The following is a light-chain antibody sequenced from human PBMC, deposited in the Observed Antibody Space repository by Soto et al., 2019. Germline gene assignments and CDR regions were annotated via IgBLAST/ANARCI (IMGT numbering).Light chain of an antibody. J-gene: IGKJ5*01. CDR2: WSS. V-gene: IGKV4-1*01. CDR1: QTVLSSSNNRNY. Sequence: DIVMTQSPDSLAVSLGERATINCKSSQTVLSSSNNRNYLVWYQQKSGQPPKLLIYWSSTRASVVPDRFTGSGSGTDFTLTISNIQAEDVGIYYCHQHYDLPTFGQGTRLEL. CDR3: HQHYDLPT.